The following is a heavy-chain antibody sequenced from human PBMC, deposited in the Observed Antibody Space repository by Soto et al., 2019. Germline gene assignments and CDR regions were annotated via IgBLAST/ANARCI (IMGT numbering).Heavy chain of an antibody. J-gene: IGHJ6*02. V-gene: IGHV4-59*01. D-gene: IGHD5-18*01. CDR1: CGSISSYY. Sequence: SETLSLTRTVSCGSISSYYWSWIRQPPGKGLEWIGYIYYRGSTNYNPSLKTRVTISVDTPKNQFSLKLSSVTAADTAVYYCARDHVDTAMVGGMDVWGQGTTVTVSS. CDR2: IYYRGST. CDR3: ARDHVDTAMVGGMDV.